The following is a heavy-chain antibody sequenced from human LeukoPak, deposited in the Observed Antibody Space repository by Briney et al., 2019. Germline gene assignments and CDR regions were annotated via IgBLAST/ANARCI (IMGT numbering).Heavy chain of an antibody. CDR3: ARGGGTVFGVVND. D-gene: IGHD3-3*01. CDR2: IHPNSDGI. CDR1: GYTFTNYY. J-gene: IGHJ4*02. Sequence: ASVKVSCKASGYTFTNYYIHWVRQAPGQGLEWMGCIHPNSDGINYAQKFQGRVTITRDTAINTAYMEMSRLRSDDTAIYYCARGGGTVFGVVNDWGQGTLVTVSS. V-gene: IGHV1-2*02.